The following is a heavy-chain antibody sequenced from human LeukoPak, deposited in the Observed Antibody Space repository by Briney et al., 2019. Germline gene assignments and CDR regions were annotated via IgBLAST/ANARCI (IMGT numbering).Heavy chain of an antibody. CDR3: ARALLGDGDNSGY. V-gene: IGHV4-61*02. CDR2: IYTSGST. J-gene: IGHJ4*02. D-gene: IGHD5-24*01. CDR1: GGSISSGSYY. Sequence: SETLSLTCTVSGGSISSGSYYWSWIPQPAGKGLEWIGRIYTSGSTNYNPSLKSRVTISVDTSKNQFSLKLSSVTAADTAVYYCARALLGDGDNSGYWGQGTLVTVSS.